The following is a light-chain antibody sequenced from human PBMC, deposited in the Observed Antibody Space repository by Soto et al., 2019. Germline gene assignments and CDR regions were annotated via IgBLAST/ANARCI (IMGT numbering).Light chain of an antibody. CDR3: LQYNTFPHS. J-gene: IGKJ2*03. CDR2: DAT. CDR1: QIIALW. V-gene: IGKV1-5*01. Sequence: DIQMTQSPSTLSASIGDSVTLTCRASQIIALWLAWYQQKPGKAPNLVIYDATKLQSGVPSRFSATASGAEFTLTISGLQAEDFATYYCLQYNTFPHSFGQGTRLEI.